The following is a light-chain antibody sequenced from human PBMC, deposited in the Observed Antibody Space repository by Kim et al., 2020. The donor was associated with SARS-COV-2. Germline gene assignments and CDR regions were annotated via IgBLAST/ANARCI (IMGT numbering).Light chain of an antibody. V-gene: IGLV3-21*04. CDR1: DIHSKS. CDR2: YDS. J-gene: IGLJ2*01. Sequence: PGKSANITCGGKDIHSKSVHWYQQQAGQAPVLVITYDSDRPSGIPERLSGSNSGNTATLTISRVEAGDEADYYCQVWDRGSDHPVVFGGGTQLTVL. CDR3: QVWDRGSDHPVV.